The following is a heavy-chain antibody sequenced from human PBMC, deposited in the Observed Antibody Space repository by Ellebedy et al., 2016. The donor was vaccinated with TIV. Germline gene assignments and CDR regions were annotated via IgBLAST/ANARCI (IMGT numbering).Heavy chain of an antibody. CDR3: ARVKWWGLVT. Sequence: AASVKVSCKASGYTFTNYPISWVRQAPGQGLERMGWISAYNGDTKYAQKLQGRVTMTTDTSTSTAYMEVRSLRSDDTAVYYCARVKWWGLVTWGQGTLVTVSS. CDR1: GYTFTNYP. D-gene: IGHD2-8*01. CDR2: ISAYNGDT. V-gene: IGHV1-18*01. J-gene: IGHJ5*02.